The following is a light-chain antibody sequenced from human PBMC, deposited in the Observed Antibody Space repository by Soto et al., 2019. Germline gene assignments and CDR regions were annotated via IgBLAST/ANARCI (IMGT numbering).Light chain of an antibody. CDR1: QTVSTS. Sequence: EIVMTQSPATLSVSPGERATLSCRASQTVSTSLAWYQQKPGRAPRLLIYGASTGASGVPARFSGSGSGTEFTLTISSLQSEDSAVYYCHQYNNWWTFGQGTKVDI. J-gene: IGKJ1*01. CDR2: GAS. CDR3: HQYNNWWT. V-gene: IGKV3-15*01.